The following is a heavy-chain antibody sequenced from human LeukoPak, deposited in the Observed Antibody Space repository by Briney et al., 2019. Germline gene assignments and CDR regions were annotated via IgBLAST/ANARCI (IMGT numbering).Heavy chain of an antibody. CDR2: IIPIFGTA. V-gene: IGHV1-69*13. CDR1: GGTFSSYA. CDR3: ARVRAEYSSSWQPEYYFDY. D-gene: IGHD6-13*01. Sequence: ASVKVSCKASGGTFSSYAISWVRQAPGQGLEWMGGIIPIFGTANYAQRFQGRVTITADESTSTAYMELSSLRSEDTAVYYCARVRAEYSSSWQPEYYFDYWGQGTLVTVSS. J-gene: IGHJ4*02.